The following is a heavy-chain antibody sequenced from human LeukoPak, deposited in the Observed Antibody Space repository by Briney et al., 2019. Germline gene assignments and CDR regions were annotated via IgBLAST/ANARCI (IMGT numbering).Heavy chain of an antibody. V-gene: IGHV4-61*02. Sequence: PSQTLSLTCTVSGGSISSGSYYWSWIRQPAGKGLEWIGRIYTSGSTNYNPSLKSRVTISVDTSKNQFSLKLTSVTAADTAVYYCARTMEGYCSGGSCYQYSYYMDVWGKGTTVTVSS. CDR2: IYTSGST. CDR3: ARTMEGYCSGGSCYQYSYYMDV. D-gene: IGHD2-15*01. J-gene: IGHJ6*03. CDR1: GGSISSGSYY.